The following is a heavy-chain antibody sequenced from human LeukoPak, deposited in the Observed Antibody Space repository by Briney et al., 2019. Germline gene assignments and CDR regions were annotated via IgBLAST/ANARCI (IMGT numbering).Heavy chain of an antibody. CDR1: GYTFTGYY. J-gene: IGHJ4*02. D-gene: IGHD3-22*01. CDR3: ARRGHYYDSSGYYLEANPFDY. CDR2: INPSGGST. V-gene: IGHV1-46*01. Sequence: ASVKVSCKASGYTFTGYYMHWVRQAPGQGLEWMGIINPSGGSTSYAQKFQGRVTMTRDTSTSTVYMELSSLRSEDTAVYYCARRGHYYDSSGYYLEANPFDYWGQGTLVTVSS.